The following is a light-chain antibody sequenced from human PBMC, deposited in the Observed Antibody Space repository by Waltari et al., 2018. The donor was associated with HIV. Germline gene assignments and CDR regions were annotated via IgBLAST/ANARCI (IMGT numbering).Light chain of an antibody. V-gene: IGKV3D-15*01. CDR1: HSISSH. Sequence: EVVLTQSPATMTVSLGDRVTLSCKTSHSISSHVAWHQQRPGQAPQLLIYDASTRAPDIPTRFSGSGSGTQFSLTITDMKSDDFAVYYCQQYANWPITFGRGTRL. CDR2: DAS. CDR3: QQYANWPIT. J-gene: IGKJ5*01.